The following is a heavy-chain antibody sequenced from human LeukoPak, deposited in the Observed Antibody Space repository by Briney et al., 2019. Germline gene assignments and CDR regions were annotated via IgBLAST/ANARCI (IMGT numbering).Heavy chain of an antibody. CDR2: IYYSGST. V-gene: IGHV4-61*05. D-gene: IGHD3-22*01. CDR1: GGSISSSSYY. J-gene: IGHJ3*02. Sequence: SETLSLTCTVSGGSISSSSYYWGWIRQPPGKGLEWIGYIYYSGSTNYNPSLKSRVTISVDTSKNQFSLKLSSVTAADTAVYYCARVRLRGRITMIVGAFDIWGQGTMVTVSS. CDR3: ARVRLRGRITMIVGAFDI.